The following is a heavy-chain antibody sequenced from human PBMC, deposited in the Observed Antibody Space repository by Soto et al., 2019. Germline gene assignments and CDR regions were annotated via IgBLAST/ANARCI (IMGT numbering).Heavy chain of an antibody. V-gene: IGHV4-31*03. D-gene: IGHD6-6*01. CDR3: ARGSYSSSSSWFDP. CDR2: ISNSGNT. J-gene: IGHJ5*02. CDR1: GGSMRSGSYY. Sequence: QVQLQESGPGVVKPSQTLSLTCSVSGGSMRSGSYYWTWIRQHPGKGLEWVAYISNSGNTYYNPSLETRLTISVDTSKNLFSLSLTSVTAADTALYYCARGSYSSSSSWFDPWGQGTLVTV.